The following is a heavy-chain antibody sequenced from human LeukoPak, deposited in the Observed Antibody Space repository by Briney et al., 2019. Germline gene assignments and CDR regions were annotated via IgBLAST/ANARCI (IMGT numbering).Heavy chain of an antibody. D-gene: IGHD3-10*01. Sequence: GGSLRLSCAASGFTFSSYGMHWVRQAPGKGLEWVAVISYDGSNKYYADSVKGRFTISRDNSKDTLYLQMNSLRAEDTAVYNCAKERISYYSYFDYWGQGTLVTVSS. CDR1: GFTFSSYG. V-gene: IGHV3-30*18. J-gene: IGHJ4*02. CDR3: AKERISYYSYFDY. CDR2: ISYDGSNK.